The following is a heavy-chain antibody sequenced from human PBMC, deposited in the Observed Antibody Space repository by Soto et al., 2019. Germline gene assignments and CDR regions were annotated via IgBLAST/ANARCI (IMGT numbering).Heavy chain of an antibody. Sequence: QVQLVQSGAEVKKPGSSVKVSCKTSGGTFSSFAVSWVRQAPGQGLEWMGGIIPFLGTANYAQKFQDRLTITADKSTSTAYMELSSLRSEDTAVYYCAREVIPAAIPINWFDPWGQGTLVTVSS. CDR3: AREVIPAAIPINWFDP. D-gene: IGHD2-2*02. CDR1: GGTFSSFA. CDR2: IIPFLGTA. V-gene: IGHV1-69*06. J-gene: IGHJ5*02.